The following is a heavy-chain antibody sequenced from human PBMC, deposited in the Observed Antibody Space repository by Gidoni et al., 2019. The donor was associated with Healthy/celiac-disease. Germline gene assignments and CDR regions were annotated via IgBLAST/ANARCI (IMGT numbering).Heavy chain of an antibody. J-gene: IGHJ4*02. CDR3: ARGEGLDY. V-gene: IGHV4-59*01. Sequence: QVQLQESGPGLVKPSETLSLTCTVSGGSISSYYWSWIRQPPGKGLEWIGYIYYSGSTNYNPSLKSRVTISVDTSKNQFSLKLSSVTAADTAVYYCARGEGLDYWGQGTLVTVSS. CDR2: IYYSGST. CDR1: GGSISSYY.